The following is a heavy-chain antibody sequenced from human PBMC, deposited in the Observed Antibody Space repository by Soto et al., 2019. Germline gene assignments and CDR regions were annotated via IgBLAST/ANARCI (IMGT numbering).Heavy chain of an antibody. V-gene: IGHV4-59*01. Sequence: SETLSLTCTVSGGSISSYYWSWIRQPPGKGLEWIGYIYYSGSTNYNPSLKSRVTISVDTSKNQFSLKLSSVTAADTAVYYCARDKGVGYWYFDLWGRGTLVTVSS. CDR3: ARDKGVGYWYFDL. J-gene: IGHJ2*01. D-gene: IGHD1-26*01. CDR2: IYYSGST. CDR1: GGSISSYY.